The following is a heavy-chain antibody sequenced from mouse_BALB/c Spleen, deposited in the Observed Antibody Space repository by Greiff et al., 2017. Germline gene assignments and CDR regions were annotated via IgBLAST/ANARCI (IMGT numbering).Heavy chain of an antibody. CDR3: AIPGFAY. CDR1: GFTFSSFG. Sequence: EVQLQESGGGLVQPGGSRKLSCAASGFTFSSFGMHWVRQAPEKGLEWVAYISSGSSTIYYADTVKGRFTISRDNPKNTLFLQMTSLRSEDTAMYYCAIPGFAYWGQGTLVTVSA. J-gene: IGHJ3*01. V-gene: IGHV5-17*02. CDR2: ISSGSSTI.